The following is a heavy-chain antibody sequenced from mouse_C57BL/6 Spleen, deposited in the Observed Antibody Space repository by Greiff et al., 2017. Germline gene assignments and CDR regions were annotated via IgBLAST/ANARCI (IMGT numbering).Heavy chain of an antibody. V-gene: IGHV1-82*01. Sequence: QVQLKQSGPELVKPGASVKISCKASGYAFSSSWMNWVKQRPGKGLEWIGRIYPGDGDTNYNGKFKGKATLTADKSSSTAYMQLSSLTSEDSAVYFCAREGYYYGSSYVDWGQGTLVTVSA. CDR2: IYPGDGDT. J-gene: IGHJ3*01. CDR3: AREGYYYGSSYVD. CDR1: GYAFSSSW. D-gene: IGHD1-1*01.